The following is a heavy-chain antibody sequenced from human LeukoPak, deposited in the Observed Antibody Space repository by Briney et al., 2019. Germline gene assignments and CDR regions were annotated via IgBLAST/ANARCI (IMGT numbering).Heavy chain of an antibody. CDR1: GYTFTGYY. V-gene: IGHV1-2*02. Sequence: GASVKVSCKASGYTFTGYYVHWVRQAPGQGLEWMGWINCNTGGTHYAQRFQGRVTVTTDTSVTTAYMELSRLISDDTAVYYCARVEYTTSHFDSWGQGTLVTVS. J-gene: IGHJ4*02. CDR3: ARVEYTTSHFDS. CDR2: INCNTGGT. D-gene: IGHD6-6*01.